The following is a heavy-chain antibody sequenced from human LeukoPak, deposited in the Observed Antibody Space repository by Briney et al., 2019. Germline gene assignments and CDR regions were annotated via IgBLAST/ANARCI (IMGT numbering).Heavy chain of an antibody. J-gene: IGHJ6*03. CDR2: INTDGSST. V-gene: IGHV3-74*01. CDR1: GFTFSNYW. D-gene: IGHD3-16*01. CDR3: ANGAFRLYYIDV. Sequence: GGSLRLSCAASGFTFSNYWVHWVRQAPGKGLVWVSRINTDGSSTNYADSVKGRFTISRDNAKNTVYLQMNSLRAEDTAVYYCANGAFRLYYIDVWGKGTTVTVSS.